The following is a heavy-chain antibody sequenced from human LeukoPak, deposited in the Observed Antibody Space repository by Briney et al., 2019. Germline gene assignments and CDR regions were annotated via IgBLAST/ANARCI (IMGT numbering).Heavy chain of an antibody. J-gene: IGHJ3*02. CDR1: GFTFSSYG. Sequence: GGSLRLSCAASGFTFSSYGMHWVRQAPGKGLEWVAVISYDGSNKYYADSVKGRFTISRDNSKNTLYLQMNSLRAEDTAIYYCAKDSYSHNGIYDALDIWGQGTKVTVSS. V-gene: IGHV3-30*18. CDR3: AKDSYSHNGIYDALDI. CDR2: ISYDGSNK. D-gene: IGHD2-8*01.